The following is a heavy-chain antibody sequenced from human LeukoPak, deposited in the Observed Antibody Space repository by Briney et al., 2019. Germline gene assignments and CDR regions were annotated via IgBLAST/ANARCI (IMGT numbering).Heavy chain of an antibody. V-gene: IGHV1-8*03. CDR2: MNPNSGNT. J-gene: IGHJ4*02. D-gene: IGHD1-26*01. CDR1: GYTFTSYD. Sequence: ASVKVSCKASGYTFTSYDINWVRQATGQGLEWMGWMNPNSGNTGYARKFQGRVTITRNTSISTAYMELSSLRSEDTAVYYCARGQEQWEPASYWGQGTLVTVSS. CDR3: ARGQEQWEPASY.